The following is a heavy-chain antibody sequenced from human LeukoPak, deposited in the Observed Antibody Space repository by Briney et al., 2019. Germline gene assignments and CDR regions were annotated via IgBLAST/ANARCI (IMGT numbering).Heavy chain of an antibody. CDR2: IYYSGST. D-gene: IGHD6-13*01. CDR3: ARDAPPMAPYSSSWRLDY. V-gene: IGHV4-39*07. J-gene: IGHJ4*02. Sequence: PSETLSLTCTVSGGSISSSSYYWGWIRQPPGKGLEWIGSIYYSGSTYYNPSLKSRVTISVDTSKNQFSLKLSSVTAADTAVYYCARDAPPMAPYSSSWRLDYWGQGTLVTVSS. CDR1: GGSISSSSYY.